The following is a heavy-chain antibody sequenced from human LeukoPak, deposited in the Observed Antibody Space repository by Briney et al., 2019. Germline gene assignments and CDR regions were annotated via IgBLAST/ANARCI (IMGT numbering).Heavy chain of an antibody. V-gene: IGHV3-11*01. J-gene: IGHJ4*01. CDR3: ARVGSSAWYSDY. Sequence: GGSLRLSCAASGFTFSDCYMTWIRQAPGKGLEWISYISSRSGSMHYADSVKGRFTISRDNAKNSLYLQMSSLRVEDTAVYYCARVGSSAWYSDYWGQEPWSPSPQ. CDR2: ISSRSGSM. CDR1: GFTFSDCY. D-gene: IGHD6-19*01.